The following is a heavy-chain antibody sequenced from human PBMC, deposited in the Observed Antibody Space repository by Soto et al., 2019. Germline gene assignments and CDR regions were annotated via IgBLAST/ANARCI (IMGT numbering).Heavy chain of an antibody. Sequence: QVQLQESGPGLVKPSQTLSLTCTVSGGSISSGDYYWSWIRQPPGKGLEWIGYIYYSGSTYYNPSLKRRVTLPVDTSKNQFSLKLSSVTAADTAVYYCARAPPLGYFDYWGQGTLVTVSS. V-gene: IGHV4-30-4*01. CDR3: ARAPPLGYFDY. J-gene: IGHJ4*02. CDR2: IYYSGST. CDR1: GGSISSGDYY.